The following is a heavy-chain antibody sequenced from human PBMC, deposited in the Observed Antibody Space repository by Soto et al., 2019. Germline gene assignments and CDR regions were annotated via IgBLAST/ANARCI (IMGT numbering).Heavy chain of an antibody. V-gene: IGHV4-59*01. CDR3: ARAGGWYCSSTSCYAGGWFDY. CDR2: IYYSGST. D-gene: IGHD2-2*01. Sequence: QVQLQESGPGLVKPSETLSLTCTVSGGSISSYYWSWIRQPPGKGLEWIGYIYYSGSTNYNPSLKIRVTISVDTSKNQFPRKLSSVTAADTAVYYCARAGGWYCSSTSCYAGGWFDYWGQGTLVTVSS. CDR1: GGSISSYY. J-gene: IGHJ4*02.